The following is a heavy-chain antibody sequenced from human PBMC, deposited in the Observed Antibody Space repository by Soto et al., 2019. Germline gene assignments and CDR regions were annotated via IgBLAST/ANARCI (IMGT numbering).Heavy chain of an antibody. Sequence: GGSLRLSCAASGFTFSSYAMTWVRQAPGKGLEWVSGISNSGDSTYYADSVKGRFTISRDDSKNTLYLQMNSLRAEDTAVYYCAKVFSGFDWLFRYFFDYWGQGTLVTVSS. J-gene: IGHJ4*02. CDR2: ISNSGDST. D-gene: IGHD3-9*01. CDR3: AKVFSGFDWLFRYFFDY. V-gene: IGHV3-23*01. CDR1: GFTFSSYA.